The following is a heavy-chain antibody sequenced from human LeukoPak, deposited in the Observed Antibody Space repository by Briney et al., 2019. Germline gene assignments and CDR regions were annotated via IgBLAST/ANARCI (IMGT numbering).Heavy chain of an antibody. V-gene: IGHV3-23*01. Sequence: GSLRLSCAASGFTFSSYAMSWVRQAPGKGLEWASAISGSGGSTYYADSVKGRFTISRDNSKNTLYLQMNSLRAEDTAVYYCAEEDYYDSSGPHGTWGQGTLVTVSS. CDR1: GFTFSSYA. D-gene: IGHD3-22*01. CDR3: AEEDYYDSSGPHGT. J-gene: IGHJ5*02. CDR2: ISGSGGST.